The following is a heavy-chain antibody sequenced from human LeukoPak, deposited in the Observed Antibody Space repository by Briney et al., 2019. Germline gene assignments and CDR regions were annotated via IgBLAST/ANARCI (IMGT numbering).Heavy chain of an antibody. CDR1: GXTFSSYA. Sequence: QPGRSLRLSCAASGXTFSSYAMHWVRQAPGKGLEWVAVISYDGSNKYYADSVKGLFTISRDNSKNTLYLQMNSLRAEDTAVYYCARGRIPYRTRTGGFDYWGQGTLVTVSS. CDR3: ARGRIPYRTRTGGFDY. J-gene: IGHJ4*02. D-gene: IGHD1-14*01. CDR2: ISYDGSNK. V-gene: IGHV3-30-3*01.